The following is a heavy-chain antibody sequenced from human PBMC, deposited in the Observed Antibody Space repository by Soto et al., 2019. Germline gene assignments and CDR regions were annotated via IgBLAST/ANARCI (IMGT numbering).Heavy chain of an antibody. CDR2: VYFSGTT. J-gene: IGHJ6*02. CDR1: GDSITNAYYY. CDR3: ARLRLDWLGEATFYRHGMAV. V-gene: IGHV4-39*01. D-gene: IGHD3-10*01. Sequence: QLLQQESGPRLLKPSETLSLTCSVSGDSITNAYYYWAWIRPPPGKGLEWIGTVYFSGTTYYTPSLKSGVSISADTSRHQCSLKVRSVTAADTSVYYCARLRLDWLGEATFYRHGMAVWGQGTTVTVSS.